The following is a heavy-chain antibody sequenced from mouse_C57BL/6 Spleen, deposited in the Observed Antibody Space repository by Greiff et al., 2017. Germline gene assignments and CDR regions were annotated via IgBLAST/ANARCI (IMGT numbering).Heavy chain of an antibody. CDR2: IRSKSNNYAT. D-gene: IGHD1-1*01. CDR3: VRYYGSSYWYFDV. J-gene: IGHJ1*03. V-gene: IGHV10-1*01. Sequence: EVKVVESGGGLVQPKGSLKLSCAASGFSFNTSAMNWVRQAPGKGLEWVARIRSKSNNYATYYADSVKDRFTISRDDSESMLYLQMNNLKTEDTAMYYCVRYYGSSYWYFDVWGTGTTVTVSS. CDR1: GFSFNTSA.